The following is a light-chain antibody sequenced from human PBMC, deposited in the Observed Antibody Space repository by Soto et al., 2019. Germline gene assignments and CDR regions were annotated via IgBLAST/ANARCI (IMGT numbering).Light chain of an antibody. J-gene: IGKJ1*01. Sequence: DIQMTQSPSTLPASVGDRVTITCRASQSITNRLAWYQQKPGKAPKVLIYDASNLESGVPSRFSGSGYGTEFILTIRSLQPDDFATYYCQHYGGMWTFGQGTKVDIK. V-gene: IGKV1-5*01. CDR1: QSITNR. CDR3: QHYGGMWT. CDR2: DAS.